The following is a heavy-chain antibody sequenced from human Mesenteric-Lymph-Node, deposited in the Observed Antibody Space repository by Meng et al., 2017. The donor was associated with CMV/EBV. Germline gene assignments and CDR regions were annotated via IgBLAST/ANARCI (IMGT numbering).Heavy chain of an antibody. CDR1: YY. Sequence: YYWGWDRQTPGKGLEWIGEISRSESTNYNTSLKSRINISVGTSKNQFSLKLNSVTAADTAVYYCARGSRSNTVVIPAAMFARYHFDHWGQGALVTVSS. D-gene: IGHD2-2*01. CDR3: ARGSRSNTVVIPAAMFARYHFDH. CDR2: ISRSEST. J-gene: IGHJ4*02. V-gene: IGHV4-34*01.